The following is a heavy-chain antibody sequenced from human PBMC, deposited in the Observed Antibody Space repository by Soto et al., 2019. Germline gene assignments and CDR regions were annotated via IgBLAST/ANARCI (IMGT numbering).Heavy chain of an antibody. V-gene: IGHV1-18*01. Sequence: QVQLVQSGAEVKKPGASVKVPCKASGYTFTNYGISWVRQAPGQGLEWMGWINSYNGITNNEQKFPGRVTMTTDTSTNTAYMELRSLRSDDTAVYYCARDRQNYGSFDYWGQGTLVTVSS. J-gene: IGHJ4*02. D-gene: IGHD4-17*01. CDR3: ARDRQNYGSFDY. CDR2: INSYNGIT. CDR1: GYTFTNYG.